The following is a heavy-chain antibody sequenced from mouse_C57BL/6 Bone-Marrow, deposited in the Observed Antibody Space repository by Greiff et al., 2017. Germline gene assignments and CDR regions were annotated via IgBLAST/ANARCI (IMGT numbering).Heavy chain of an antibody. J-gene: IGHJ2*01. CDR1: GYTFTDYY. V-gene: IGHV1-76*01. Sequence: QVQLQQSGAELVRPGASVKLSCKASGYTFTDYYINWVKQRPGQGLEWIARIYPGSGNTYYNEKFKGKATLTAEKSSSTAYMQLSILTSEDSAVYFCARGYYYGSSYPLDYWGQGTTLTVSS. D-gene: IGHD1-1*01. CDR3: ARGYYYGSSYPLDY. CDR2: IYPGSGNT.